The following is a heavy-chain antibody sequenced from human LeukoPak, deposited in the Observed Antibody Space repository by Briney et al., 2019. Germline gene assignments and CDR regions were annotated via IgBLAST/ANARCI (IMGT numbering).Heavy chain of an antibody. V-gene: IGHV4-30-4*08. J-gene: IGHJ3*02. D-gene: IGHD4-17*01. CDR2: IYYGGST. CDR1: GGSISSGDYY. Sequence: PSQTLSLTCTVSGGSISSGDYYWSWIRQPPGKGLEWIGYIYYGGSTYYNPSLKSRDTISVDTSKNQFSLKLSSVTAADTAVYYCARSPNDYGDHDAFDIWGQGTMVTVSS. CDR3: ARSPNDYGDHDAFDI.